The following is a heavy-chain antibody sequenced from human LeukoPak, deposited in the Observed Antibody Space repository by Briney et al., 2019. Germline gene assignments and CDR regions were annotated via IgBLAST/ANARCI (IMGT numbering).Heavy chain of an antibody. CDR3: VRDQYCASSSCPGAFDL. J-gene: IGHJ3*01. CDR1: GFSINYDW. V-gene: IGHV3-15*01. Sequence: GGSLRLSCAASGFSINYDWMSWVRQAPGKGLEWVGRIKSKTDGGTTEYAAPVKGRFTISRDDSRNTLYLQMSSLKSEDTAVYYCVRDQYCASSSCPGAFDLWGQGTAVTVSS. D-gene: IGHD2-2*01. CDR2: IKSKTDGGTT.